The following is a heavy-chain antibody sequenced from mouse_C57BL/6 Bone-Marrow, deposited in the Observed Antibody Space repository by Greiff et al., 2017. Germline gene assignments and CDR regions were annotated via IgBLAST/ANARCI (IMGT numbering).Heavy chain of an antibody. J-gene: IGHJ1*03. Sequence: EVKVVESGGGLVKPGGSLKLSCAASGFTFSDYGMHWVRQAPEKGLEWVAYISSGSSTIYYADTVQGRFTISRDNAKHTLFLQMTSLRSEDTAMYYCARPPVVATDVDVWGTGTTVTVSS. V-gene: IGHV5-17*01. D-gene: IGHD1-1*01. CDR3: ARPPVVATDVDV. CDR2: ISSGSSTI. CDR1: GFTFSDYG.